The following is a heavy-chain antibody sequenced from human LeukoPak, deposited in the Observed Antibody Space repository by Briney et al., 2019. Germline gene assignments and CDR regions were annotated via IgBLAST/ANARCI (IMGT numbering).Heavy chain of an antibody. CDR3: ARDLSIVVVPAASGGMDV. J-gene: IGHJ6*02. D-gene: IGHD2-2*01. CDR1: GGSISSYY. Sequence: PSETLSLTCTVSGGSISSYYWSWIRQPPGKGLEWIGKIYYSGSTNYNPSLKSRVTISVDTSKNQFSLKLSSVTAADTAVYYCARDLSIVVVPAASGGMDVWGQGTTVTVSS. V-gene: IGHV4-59*01. CDR2: IYYSGST.